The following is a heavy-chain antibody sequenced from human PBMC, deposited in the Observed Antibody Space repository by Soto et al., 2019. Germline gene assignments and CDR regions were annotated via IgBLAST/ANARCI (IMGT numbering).Heavy chain of an antibody. CDR1: GGSISSGGYY. J-gene: IGHJ4*02. V-gene: IGHV4-31*03. D-gene: IGHD3-16*01. Sequence: SETLSLTCTVSGGSISSGGYYWSWIRQHPGKGLEWIGYIYYSGSTYYNPSLKSRVTISVDTSKNQFSLKLSSVTAADTAVYYCARDLKIRGGYFDYWGQGTLVTVSS. CDR3: ARDLKIRGGYFDY. CDR2: IYYSGST.